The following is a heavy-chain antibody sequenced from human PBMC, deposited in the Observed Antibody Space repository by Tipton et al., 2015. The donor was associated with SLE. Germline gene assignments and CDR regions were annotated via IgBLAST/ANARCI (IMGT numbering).Heavy chain of an antibody. J-gene: IGHJ4*02. CDR1: GGSISVYS. CDR2: ISYSGST. V-gene: IGHV4-59*12. D-gene: IGHD3-9*01. CDR3: ARGGILTGYYFYFDY. Sequence: TLSLTCTVSGGSISVYSWSWIRQPPGKGLECIGSISYSGSTNYNPSLKSRVTISPDTSKNQIPLRLTSVTAADTAVYYCARGGILTGYYFYFDYWGQGTLVTVSS.